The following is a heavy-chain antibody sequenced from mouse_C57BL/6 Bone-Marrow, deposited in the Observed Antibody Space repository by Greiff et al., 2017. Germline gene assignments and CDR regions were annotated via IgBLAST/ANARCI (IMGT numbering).Heavy chain of an antibody. CDR1: GFTFKNTY. D-gene: IGHD2-1*01. Sequence: EVQLVESVAELVRPGASVKLSCTASGFTFKNTYMHWVKQRPEQGLEWIGRIDPANGNTKYAPKFQGKATLTADTSSNTAYLQLSSLTSENTAIYYCAHLLWYHEGFAYWGQGTLVTVSA. V-gene: IGHV14-3*01. CDR2: IDPANGNT. CDR3: AHLLWYHEGFAY. J-gene: IGHJ3*01.